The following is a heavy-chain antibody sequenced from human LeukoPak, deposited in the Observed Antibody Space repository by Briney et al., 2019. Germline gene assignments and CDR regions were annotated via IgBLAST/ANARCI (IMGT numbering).Heavy chain of an antibody. Sequence: GGSLRLSCAASGFTFSSYGMSWVRQAPGKGLEWVSAISGSGDNTHYSDSVKGRFTISRDNSKNTLYLQMNSLRAEDTAVYYCARRAGAYSHPYDYWGQGTLVTVSS. V-gene: IGHV3-23*01. D-gene: IGHD4/OR15-4a*01. CDR3: ARRAGAYSHPYDY. CDR1: GFTFSSYG. J-gene: IGHJ4*02. CDR2: ISGSGDNT.